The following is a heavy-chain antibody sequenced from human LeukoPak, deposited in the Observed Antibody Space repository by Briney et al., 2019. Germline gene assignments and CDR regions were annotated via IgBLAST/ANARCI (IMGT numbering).Heavy chain of an antibody. CDR3: ARRTRGWHYYYYYYMDV. CDR1: GYTFTSYD. Sequence: ASVKVSCKASGYTFTSYDINWVRQATGQGLGWMGWMNPNSGNTGYAQKFQGRVTITRNTSISTAYMELSSLRSEDTAVYYCARRTRGWHYYYYYYMDVWGKGTTVTVSS. D-gene: IGHD2-15*01. V-gene: IGHV1-8*03. CDR2: MNPNSGNT. J-gene: IGHJ6*03.